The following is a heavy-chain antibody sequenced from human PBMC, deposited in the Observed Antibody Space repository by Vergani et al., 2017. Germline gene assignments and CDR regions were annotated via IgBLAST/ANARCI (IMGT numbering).Heavy chain of an antibody. D-gene: IGHD3-22*01. CDR2: IIPIFGTA. V-gene: IGHV1-69*06. Sequence: QVQLVQSGAEVKKPGSSEKVSCKASGGTFISYAISWVRQAPGQGLEWMGGIIPIFGTANYAQKFQGRVTITADKSTSTAYMELSSLRSEDTAVYYCASSLYYYDSSGYPLYYDYGMDVWGQGP. CDR3: ASSLYYYDSSGYPLYYDYGMDV. J-gene: IGHJ6*02. CDR1: GGTFISYA.